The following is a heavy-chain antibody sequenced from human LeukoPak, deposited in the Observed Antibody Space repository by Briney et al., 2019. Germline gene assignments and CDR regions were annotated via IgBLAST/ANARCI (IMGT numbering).Heavy chain of an antibody. J-gene: IGHJ4*02. CDR2: IYYSGNT. CDR3: ARLCIKTSCYTSDY. V-gene: IGHV4-39*01. D-gene: IGHD2-2*02. Sequence: SETLSLACAVSGGSISSSSYNWGWIRQPPGKGLEWIGSIYYSGNTYCNPSLKSRVTISVDTSKNQFSLKLSSVTAADTALYCCARLCIKTSCYTSDYWGQGTLVTVSS. CDR1: GGSISSSSYN.